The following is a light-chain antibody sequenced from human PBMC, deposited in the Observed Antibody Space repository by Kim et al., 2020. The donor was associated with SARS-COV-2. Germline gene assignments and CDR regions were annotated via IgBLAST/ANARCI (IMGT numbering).Light chain of an antibody. V-gene: IGLV4-60*03. CDR3: ETRDSNTRV. J-gene: IGLJ1*01. CDR2: LEGSGSY. CDR1: SGHSSYI. Sequence: QLVLTQSSSASASLGSSVKLTCTLSSGHSSYIIAWHQQQPGKAPRYLMKLEGSGSYNKGSGVPDRFSGSSSGADRYLTISNLQSEDEADYYCETRDSNTRVFGTGTKVTVL.